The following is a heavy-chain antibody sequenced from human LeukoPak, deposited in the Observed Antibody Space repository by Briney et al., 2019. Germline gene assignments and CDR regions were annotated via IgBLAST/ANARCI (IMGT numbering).Heavy chain of an antibody. D-gene: IGHD5-18*01. J-gene: IGHJ4*02. Sequence: SETLSLTCAVYGGSFSGYYWSWIRQPPGKGLEWIGEINHSGSTNYNPSLKSRVTISVDTSKNQFSLKLSPVTAADTAVYYCARFWDTAIMYFDHWGQGTLVTVSS. CDR3: ARFWDTAIMYFDH. V-gene: IGHV4-34*01. CDR2: INHSGST. CDR1: GGSFSGYY.